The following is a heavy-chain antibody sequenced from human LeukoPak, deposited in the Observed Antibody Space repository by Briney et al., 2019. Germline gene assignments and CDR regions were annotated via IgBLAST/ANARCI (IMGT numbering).Heavy chain of an antibody. V-gene: IGHV3-30*02. CDR2: IRYDGSNK. CDR1: GFTFSSYG. CDR3: AKDRLLYYYGSGDLFDY. J-gene: IGHJ4*02. Sequence: GGSLRLSCAASGFTFSSYGMHWVRQAPGKGLEWVAFIRYDGSNKYYADSVKGRFTISRDNSKNTLYLQMNSLRAEDTAVYYCAKDRLLYYYGSGDLFDYWGQGTPVTVSS. D-gene: IGHD3-10*01.